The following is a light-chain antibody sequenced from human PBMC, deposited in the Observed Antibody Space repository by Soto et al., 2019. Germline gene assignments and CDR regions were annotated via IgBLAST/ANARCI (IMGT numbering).Light chain of an antibody. Sequence: QSALTQPASVSGSPGQSITISCTGTSSDVGGYNYVSWYQQHPGKAPKLMIYDVSNRPSGVSSRFSGSKSGNTASLTISGLHAEDEADYYCSSCTRTSPPSYVFGTGTKVTVL. V-gene: IGLV2-14*01. CDR1: SSDVGGYNY. J-gene: IGLJ1*01. CDR2: DVS. CDR3: SSCTRTSPPSYV.